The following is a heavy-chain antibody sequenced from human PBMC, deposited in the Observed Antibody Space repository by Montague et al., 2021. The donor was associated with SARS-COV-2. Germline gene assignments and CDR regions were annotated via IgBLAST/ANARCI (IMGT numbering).Heavy chain of an antibody. V-gene: IGHV4-34*01. CDR1: GGSLSGYY. CDR2: ISHSGNT. D-gene: IGHD6-19*01. CDR3: VRGPYTSGLRRHFGMGV. J-gene: IGHJ6*02. Sequence: SETLSLTCGVTGGSLSGYYWSWIRQAPGKGLEWIGEISHSGNTNHNPSFNSRLAMSVDTSKDHFSLKLSSVTAADTAVYYCVRGPYTSGLRRHFGMGVWGQGTAVTVSS.